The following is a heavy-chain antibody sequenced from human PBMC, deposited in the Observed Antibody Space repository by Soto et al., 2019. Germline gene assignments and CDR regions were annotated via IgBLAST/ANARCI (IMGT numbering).Heavy chain of an antibody. CDR3: ARDGDCRYGEYYFDY. V-gene: IGHV3-74*01. D-gene: IGHD2-21*02. CDR1: GFTFSSYW. J-gene: IGHJ4*02. CDR2: INSDGSST. Sequence: GGSLRLSCAASGFTFSSYWMHWVRQAPGKGLVWVSRINSDGSSTSYADSVKGRFTISRDNAKNTLYLQMNSLRAEDTAVYYCARDGDCRYGEYYFDYWGEGILVTVSS.